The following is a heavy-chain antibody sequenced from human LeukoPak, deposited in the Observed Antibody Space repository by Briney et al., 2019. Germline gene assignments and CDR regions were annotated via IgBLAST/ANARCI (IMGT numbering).Heavy chain of an antibody. CDR1: GFTFSTYW. D-gene: IGHD4-23*01. CDR3: ARDETTVVTQFAY. CDR2: IYTDGSST. J-gene: IGHJ4*02. V-gene: IGHV3-74*01. Sequence: GGSLRLSCSASGFTFSTYWMHWVRQSPGKGLVWVSRIYTDGSSTNYADSVKGRFTISRDNAKNTLYLQMNSLRAEDTAVYYCARDETTVVTQFAYWGQGILVTISS.